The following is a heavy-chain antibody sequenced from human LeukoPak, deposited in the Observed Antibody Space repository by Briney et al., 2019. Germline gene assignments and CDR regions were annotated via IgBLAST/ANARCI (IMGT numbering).Heavy chain of an antibody. D-gene: IGHD2-21*02. CDR2: ISYSGTT. V-gene: IGHV4-59*08. CDR1: DGSINTYY. CDR3: ARVVTALDYFDL. J-gene: IGHJ2*01. Sequence: PSETLSHTCTVSDGSINTYYWSWIRQPPGAGLEWIGYISYSGTTNYNPSLKSRVTISLDTSRNQFSLKLSSVTAADTAVYYCARVVTALDYFDLWGRGTLVTVSS.